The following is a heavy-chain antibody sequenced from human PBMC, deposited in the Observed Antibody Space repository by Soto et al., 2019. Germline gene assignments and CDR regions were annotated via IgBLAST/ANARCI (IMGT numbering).Heavy chain of an antibody. J-gene: IGHJ5*02. V-gene: IGHV4-30-4*02. CDR2: IYYSGST. Sequence: SETLSLTCTVSGGSISSGDYYWSWTRQPPGKGLEWIGSIYYSGSTYYNPSLKSRVTISVDTSKSTLYLQMNSLRAEDTAVYYCARSGSYLNWFDPWGQGTLVTVSS. CDR1: GGSISSGDYY. CDR3: ARSGSYLNWFDP. D-gene: IGHD3-10*01.